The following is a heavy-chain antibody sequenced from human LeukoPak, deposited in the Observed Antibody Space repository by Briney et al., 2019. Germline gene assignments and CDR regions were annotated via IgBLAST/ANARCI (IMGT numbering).Heavy chain of an antibody. J-gene: IGHJ4*02. Sequence: PGRSLRLSCAASGFTFSSYAMHWVRQAPGKGLEWVANIKQDGTEKYYVDSVKGRFTISRDNAKNSLYLQMNSLRVEDTAVYYCAKVAKYYYGSETYYFFEHWGQGTPVTASS. CDR1: GFTFSSYA. CDR3: AKVAKYYYGSETYYFFEH. V-gene: IGHV3-7*01. D-gene: IGHD3-10*01. CDR2: IKQDGTEK.